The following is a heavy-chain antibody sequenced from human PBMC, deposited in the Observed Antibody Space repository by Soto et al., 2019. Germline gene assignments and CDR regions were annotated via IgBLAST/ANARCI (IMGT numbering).Heavy chain of an antibody. Sequence: VGSLRLSCAASGFTFSTYAMSWVRQAPGKGLVWVSAISSGGGSTSYADSVKGRFTISRDNAKNTLYLQMNSLRAEDTAVYYCAKDPSNWKPSAFDIWGQGTMVTVSS. CDR2: ISSGGGST. CDR1: GFTFSTYA. V-gene: IGHV3-23*01. D-gene: IGHD1-20*01. J-gene: IGHJ3*02. CDR3: AKDPSNWKPSAFDI.